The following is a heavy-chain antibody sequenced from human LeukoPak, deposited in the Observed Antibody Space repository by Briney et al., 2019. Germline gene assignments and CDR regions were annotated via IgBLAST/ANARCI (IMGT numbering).Heavy chain of an antibody. D-gene: IGHD1-26*01. J-gene: IGHJ4*02. V-gene: IGHV4-4*07. CDR2: IYPSGST. CDR3: ARENSGSYREFDY. Sequence: PETLSLTCTVSGGSISSYYWTWIRQPAGKGLEWIGRIYPSGSTNYNPSLKSRVTMSVDTSKNQFSLKLSSMTAADTAVYYCARENSGSYREFDYWGQGTLVTVSS. CDR1: GGSISSYY.